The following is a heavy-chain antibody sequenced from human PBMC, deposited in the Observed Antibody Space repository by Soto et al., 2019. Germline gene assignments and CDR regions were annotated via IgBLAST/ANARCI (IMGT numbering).Heavy chain of an antibody. CDR1: GGSISSSSYY. J-gene: IGHJ4*02. D-gene: IGHD3-3*01. V-gene: IGHV4-39*01. CDR3: ATLSGYQPIDY. Sequence: PSETLSLTCTVSGGSISSSSYYWGWIRQPPGKGLEWIGSIYYSGSTYYNPSLKSRVTISVDTSKNQFSLKLSSVTAADTAVYYCATLSGYQPIDYWGQGTLVTVSS. CDR2: IYYSGST.